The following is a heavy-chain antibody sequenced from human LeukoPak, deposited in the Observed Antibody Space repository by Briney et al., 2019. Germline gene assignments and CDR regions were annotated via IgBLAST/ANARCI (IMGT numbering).Heavy chain of an antibody. CDR1: GFTFSDYH. J-gene: IGHJ4*02. V-gene: IGHV3-11*04. D-gene: IGHD2-15*01. CDR3: ATAPFDCSGGSCYSGYLFDY. Sequence: GGSLRLSCAASGFTFSDYHLSWIRQAPGRGLGWVSYISSSGSTIYYADSVKGRFTISRDNAKNSLYLQMNSLRAEDTAVYYCATAPFDCSGGSCYSGYLFDYWGQGTLVTVSS. CDR2: ISSSGSTI.